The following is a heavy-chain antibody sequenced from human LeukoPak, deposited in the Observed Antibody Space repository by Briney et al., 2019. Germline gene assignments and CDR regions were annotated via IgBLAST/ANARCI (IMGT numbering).Heavy chain of an antibody. CDR1: GGSISSYY. V-gene: IGHV4-4*07. D-gene: IGHD6-13*01. Sequence: SETLSLTCTVSGGSISSYYWSWIRQPAGKGLEWIGRIYTSGSTNYNPSLKSRVTMSVDTSKNQFSLKLSSVTAADTAVYYCARNSPNSSSWYGRPFFDYWGQGTLVTVSS. CDR3: ARNSPNSSSWYGRPFFDY. CDR2: IYTSGST. J-gene: IGHJ4*02.